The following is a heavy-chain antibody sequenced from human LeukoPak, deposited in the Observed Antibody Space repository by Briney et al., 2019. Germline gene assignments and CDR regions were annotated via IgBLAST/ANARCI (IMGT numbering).Heavy chain of an antibody. CDR3: ARDRVIGNWFDP. J-gene: IGHJ5*02. V-gene: IGHV4-31*03. CDR1: GGSISSGGYY. Sequence: SQTLCLTCTVSGGSISSGGYYWSWIRRHPGKGLEWIGYIYYSGSTYYNPSLKSRVTISVDTSKNQFSLKLSSVTAADTAVYYCARDRVIGNWFDPWGQGTLVTVSS. CDR2: IYYSGST. D-gene: IGHD3-16*02.